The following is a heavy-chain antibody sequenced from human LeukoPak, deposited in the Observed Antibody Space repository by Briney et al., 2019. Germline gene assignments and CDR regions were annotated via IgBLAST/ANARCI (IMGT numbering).Heavy chain of an antibody. V-gene: IGHV1-2*02. Sequence: ASVTVSCKASGYTFTGYYMHWVRQAPGQGLEWMGWINPNSGGTNYAQKFQGRVTMTRDTSISTAYMELSSLRSEDMAVYYCAKDSGAGWYEFQWGQGTLVTVSS. D-gene: IGHD6-19*01. J-gene: IGHJ4*02. CDR2: INPNSGGT. CDR3: AKDSGAGWYEFQ. CDR1: GYTFTGYY.